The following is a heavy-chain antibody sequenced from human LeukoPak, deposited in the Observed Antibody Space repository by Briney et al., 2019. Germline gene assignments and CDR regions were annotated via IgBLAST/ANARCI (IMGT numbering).Heavy chain of an antibody. CDR3: ARERGITIFGVSNAFYI. CDR1: GGSISSDYYY. Sequence: SQTLSLTCTVSGGSISSDYYYWSWIPPPPGKDLEWNRNIYDSGSNYYNPSLKSRVTISVDTSKNQFSLKLSSVSAANTAVYYCARERGITIFGVSNAFYISGQGTMVTVSS. D-gene: IGHD3-3*01. CDR2: IYDSGSN. V-gene: IGHV4-30-4*01. J-gene: IGHJ3*02.